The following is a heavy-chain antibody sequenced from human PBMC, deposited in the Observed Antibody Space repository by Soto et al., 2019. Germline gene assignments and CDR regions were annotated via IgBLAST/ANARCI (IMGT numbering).Heavy chain of an antibody. V-gene: IGHV3-30*14. D-gene: IGHD6-19*01. CDR3: AYFTSGCPT. Sequence: GGSLRLSCAASGFSFSTYAMHWVRQTPGKGLEWVAVISYDGDHKYYTYSVKGRFTISRDNSKNTLYLLMNSLRAEDTAVYYCAYFTSGCPTWGQGTLVTVS. CDR2: ISYDGDHK. CDR1: GFSFSTYA. J-gene: IGHJ4*02.